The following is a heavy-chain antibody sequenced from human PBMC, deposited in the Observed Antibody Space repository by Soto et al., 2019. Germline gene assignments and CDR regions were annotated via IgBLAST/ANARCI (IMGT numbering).Heavy chain of an antibody. CDR2: ISYDGSNK. V-gene: IGHV3-30*18. D-gene: IGHD3-3*01. CDR3: AKETFNYDFWSGYRETYFDY. Sequence: SLRLSCAASGFTFSSYGMHWVRQAPGKGLEWVAVISYDGSNKYYADSVKGRFTISRDNSKNTLYLQMNSLRAEDTAVYYCAKETFNYDFWSGYRETYFDYWGQGTLVTVSS. CDR1: GFTFSSYG. J-gene: IGHJ4*02.